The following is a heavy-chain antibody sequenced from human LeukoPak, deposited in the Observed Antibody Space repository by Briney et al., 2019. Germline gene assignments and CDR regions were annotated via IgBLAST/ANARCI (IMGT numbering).Heavy chain of an antibody. CDR1: GFTLSNHW. CDR3: GRDSYCTGGNCPLDY. V-gene: IGHV3-74*01. J-gene: IGHJ4*02. CDR2: INSDGSST. Sequence: GGSLRLSCAASGFTLSNHWMHWVRQAPGKGLVWVSRINSDGSSTRYADSVKGRFTVSRDNAKNTLYLQMNSLRAEDTAIYYCGRDSYCTGGNCPLDYWGQGTLVTVSS. D-gene: IGHD2-15*01.